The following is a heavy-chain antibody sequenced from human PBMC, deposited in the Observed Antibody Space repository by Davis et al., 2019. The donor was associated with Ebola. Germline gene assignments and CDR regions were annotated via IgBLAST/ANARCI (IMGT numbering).Heavy chain of an antibody. J-gene: IGHJ3*02. CDR2: ISSSSSYI. CDR3: ATDCGGDCHDAFDI. V-gene: IGHV3-21*01. D-gene: IGHD2-21*01. CDR1: GFTFSSYS. Sequence: PGGSLRLSCAASGFTFSSYSMNWVRQAPGKGLEWVSSISSSSSYIYYADSVKGRFTISRDNAKNSLYLQMNSLRAEDTAVYYCATDCGGDCHDAFDIWGQGTMVTVSS.